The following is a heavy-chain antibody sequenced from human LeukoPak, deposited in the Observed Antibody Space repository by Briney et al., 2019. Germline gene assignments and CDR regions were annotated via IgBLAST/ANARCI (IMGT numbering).Heavy chain of an antibody. V-gene: IGHV1-2*02. CDR1: GHTFTGYY. J-gene: IGHJ5*02. D-gene: IGHD3-3*01. Sequence: ASVKVSCKASGHTFTGYYMHWVRQAPGQGLEWMGWINPNSGRTNYAQKFQGRVTMTRDTSISTAYMELSRLRSDDTAVYYCARADTNQPITIFGVVTSHYNWFDPWGQGTLVTVSS. CDR2: INPNSGRT. CDR3: ARADTNQPITIFGVVTSHYNWFDP.